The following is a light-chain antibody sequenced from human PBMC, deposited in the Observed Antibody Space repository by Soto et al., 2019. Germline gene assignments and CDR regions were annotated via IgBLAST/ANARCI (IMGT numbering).Light chain of an antibody. V-gene: IGLV6-57*01. CDR2: EDN. Sequence: NFMLTQPHAVSGFPGKTVTISCTRSSGSIASNYVQWYQQRPGSSPTTVIYEDNQRPSGVPDRFSGSIDSSSNSASLAISGLKAEDEADYSCQSYDSDNQVCGGGTKLTLL. CDR3: QSYDSDNQV. CDR1: SGSIASNY. J-gene: IGLJ3*02.